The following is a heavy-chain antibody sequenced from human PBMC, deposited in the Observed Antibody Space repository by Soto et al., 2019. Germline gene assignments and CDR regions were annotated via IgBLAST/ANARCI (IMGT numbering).Heavy chain of an antibody. V-gene: IGHV3-66*01. J-gene: IGHJ4*02. Sequence: PGGSLRLSCAASGFTVSSNYMSWVRQAPGKGLEWVSVIYSGGSTYYADSVKGRFTISRDNSKNTLYLQMDSLRAEDTAIYYCARDTPEPSGSTYPGDYWGQGTLVTVSS. CDR3: ARDTPEPSGSTYPGDY. CDR1: GFTVSSNY. D-gene: IGHD3-10*01. CDR2: IYSGGST.